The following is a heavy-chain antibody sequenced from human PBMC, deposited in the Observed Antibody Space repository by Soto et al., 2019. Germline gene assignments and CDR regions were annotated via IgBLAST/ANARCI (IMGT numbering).Heavy chain of an antibody. V-gene: IGHV3-48*02. CDR1: GFTFSSYS. CDR2: ISSSSSTI. Sequence: EVQLVESGGGLVQPGGSLRLSCAASGFTFSSYSMNWVRQAPGKGLVWVSYISSSSSTIYYADSVKDRFTISRDNAKNSLYLQMNSLRDEDTAVYYCASRGGGGLRRIFDYWGQGTLVTVSP. J-gene: IGHJ4*02. D-gene: IGHD4-17*01. CDR3: ASRGGGGLRRIFDY.